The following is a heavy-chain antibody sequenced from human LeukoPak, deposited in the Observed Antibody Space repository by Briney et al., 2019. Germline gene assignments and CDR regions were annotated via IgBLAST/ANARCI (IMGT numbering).Heavy chain of an antibody. CDR3: AKSPFGVLRYFDGTRPRYFDL. Sequence: GGSLRLSCAASGFTFSSYGMHWVRQAPGKGLEWVAFIRYDGSNKYYADSVKGRFTISRDNSKNTLYLQMNSLRAEDTAVYYCAKSPFGVLRYFDGTRPRYFDLWGRGTLVTVSS. J-gene: IGHJ2*01. V-gene: IGHV3-30*02. D-gene: IGHD3-9*01. CDR1: GFTFSSYG. CDR2: IRYDGSNK.